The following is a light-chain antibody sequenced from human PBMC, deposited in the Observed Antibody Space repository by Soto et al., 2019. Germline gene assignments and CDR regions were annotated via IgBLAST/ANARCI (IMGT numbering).Light chain of an antibody. J-gene: IGKJ1*01. CDR2: GGS. Sequence: EIVLTQSPATLSLSPGERATLSCRSSQSVIKQYFGCQQKLGRPASRLIYGGSCSATGVLDRFFSSRSETNFSPTISSLEAQDSAVYYCRQYGSSPRTFGQGTKVDIK. V-gene: IGKV3-20*01. CDR1: QSVIKQY. CDR3: RQYGSSPRT.